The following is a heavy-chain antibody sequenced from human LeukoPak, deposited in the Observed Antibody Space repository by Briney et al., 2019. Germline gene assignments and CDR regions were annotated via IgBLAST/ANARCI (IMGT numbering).Heavy chain of an antibody. J-gene: IGHJ5*02. CDR2: ISSSSSTI. Sequence: GGSLRLSCAASGFTFSSYSMNWVRQAPGKGLEWVSYISSSSSTIYYADSVKGRFTISRDNAKNSLYLQMNSLRAEDTAVYYCARGRNPGYSSGWYGPRLFDPWGQGTLVTVSS. D-gene: IGHD6-19*01. CDR1: GFTFSSYS. V-gene: IGHV3-48*01. CDR3: ARGRNPGYSSGWYGPRLFDP.